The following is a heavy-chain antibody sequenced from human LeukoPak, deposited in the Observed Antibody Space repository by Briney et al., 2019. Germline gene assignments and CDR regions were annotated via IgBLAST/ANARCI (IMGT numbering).Heavy chain of an antibody. CDR2: ISGSGGST. CDR1: GFTFSSYG. CDR3: ARRSIAVAAPFDY. D-gene: IGHD6-19*01. Sequence: GGSLRLSCAASGFTFSSYGMSWVRQAPGKGLEWVSAISGSGGSTYYADSVKGRFTISRDNAKNSLYLQMNSLRPEDTAVYYCARRSIAVAAPFDYWGQGTLVTVSS. J-gene: IGHJ4*02. V-gene: IGHV3-23*01.